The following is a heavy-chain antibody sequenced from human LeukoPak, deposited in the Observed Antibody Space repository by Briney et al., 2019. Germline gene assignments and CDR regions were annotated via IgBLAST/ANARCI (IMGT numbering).Heavy chain of an antibody. CDR1: GYTFTSYG. V-gene: IGHV1-18*01. CDR2: ISAYNGNT. D-gene: IGHD4-17*01. J-gene: IGHJ1*01. Sequence: ASVKVSCKASGYTFTSYGISWVRQAPGQGLEWMGWISAYNGNTNYAQKLQGRVTMTRNTSISTAYMELSSLRSEDTAVYYCARAPSYGDQPTGFQHWGQGTLVTVSS. CDR3: ARAPSYGDQPTGFQH.